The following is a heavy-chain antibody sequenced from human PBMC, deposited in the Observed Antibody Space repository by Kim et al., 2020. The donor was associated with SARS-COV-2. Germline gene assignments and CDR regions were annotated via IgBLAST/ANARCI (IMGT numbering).Heavy chain of an antibody. J-gene: IGHJ4*02. V-gene: IGHV4-59*08. CDR1: GASIISDY. CDR2: ISYNKRT. D-gene: IGHD6-25*01. Sequence: SETLSLTCTISGASIISDYWTWIRQSPGKGLEWIGYISYNKRTGYSPSLKSRLSMSLDTSRNQFSLKLNSVTAADTAVYYCARLPDINGWPFDYWAQGTLVTVSS. CDR3: ARLPDINGWPFDY.